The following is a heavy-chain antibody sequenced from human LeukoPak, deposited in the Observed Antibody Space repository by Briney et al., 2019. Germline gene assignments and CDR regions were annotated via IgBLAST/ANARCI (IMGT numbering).Heavy chain of an antibody. V-gene: IGHV4-59*12. J-gene: IGHJ3*02. CDR3: ARKRGFDI. D-gene: IGHD5-12*01. CDR1: RGSISTFY. Sequence: SETLSLTCTISRGSISTFYWNWIRQSPGKGLEWIAYIYNSGSTNYNSSLKSRVTISVDTSKNQFSLKLSSVTAADTAVYYCARKRGFDIWGQGTMVTVSS. CDR2: IYNSGST.